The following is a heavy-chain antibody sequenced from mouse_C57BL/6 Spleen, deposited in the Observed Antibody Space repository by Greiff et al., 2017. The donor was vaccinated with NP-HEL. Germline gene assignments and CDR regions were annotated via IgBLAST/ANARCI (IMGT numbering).Heavy chain of an antibody. J-gene: IGHJ1*03. CDR2: IRLKSDNYAT. CDR3: TVDDYDGWYFDV. D-gene: IGHD2-4*01. V-gene: IGHV6-3*01. Sequence: EVKLVESGGGLVQPGGSMKLSCVASGFTFSNYWMNWVRQSPEKGLEWVAQIRLKSDNYATHYAESVKGRFTISRDDSKSSVYLQMNNLRAEDTGIYYCTVDDYDGWYFDVWGTGTTVTVSS. CDR1: GFTFSNYW.